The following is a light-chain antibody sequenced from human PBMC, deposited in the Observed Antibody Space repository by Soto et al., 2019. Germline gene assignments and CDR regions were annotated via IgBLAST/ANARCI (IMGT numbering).Light chain of an antibody. J-gene: IGLJ3*02. V-gene: IGLV1-44*01. CDR3: SAWDAGLKGV. CDR1: SSNIGSNT. CDR2: SNN. Sequence: QSVLTQPPSASGTPGQRVTISCSGSSSNIGSNTVNWYQQLPGTAPKLLIYSNNQRPSGVHDRFSGSKSGTSASLAISGLQSEDEADYYCSAWDAGLKGVFGGGTKLTVL.